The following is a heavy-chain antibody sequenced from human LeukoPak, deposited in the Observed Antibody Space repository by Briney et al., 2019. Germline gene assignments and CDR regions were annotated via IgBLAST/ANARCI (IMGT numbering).Heavy chain of an antibody. CDR1: RFTFSSYW. CDR3: ARGDCSGASCYSV. Sequence: GGSLRLSCAASRFTFSSYWMSWVRQAPGKGLEWVANIKQDGSEKYYVDSVKGRFTISRDYSLYLQMNSLRAEDTAVYYCARGDCSGASCYSVWGQGTLVTVSS. D-gene: IGHD2-15*01. CDR2: IKQDGSEK. V-gene: IGHV3-7*01. J-gene: IGHJ4*02.